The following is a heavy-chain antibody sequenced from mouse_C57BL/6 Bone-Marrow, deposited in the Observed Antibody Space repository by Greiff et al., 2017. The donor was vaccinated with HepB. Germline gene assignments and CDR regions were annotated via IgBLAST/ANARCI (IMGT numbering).Heavy chain of an antibody. CDR2: IDPSDSYT. CDR1: GYTFTSYW. Sequence: QVQLQQPGAELVKPGASVKLSCKASGYTFTSYWMQWVKQRPGQGLEWIGEIDPSDSYTNYNQKFKGKATLTVDTSSSTAYMQLSSLTSEDSAVYYCAPIYYDYDDSFFDYWGQGTTRTVSS. J-gene: IGHJ2*01. V-gene: IGHV1-50*01. D-gene: IGHD2-4*01. CDR3: APIYYDYDDSFFDY.